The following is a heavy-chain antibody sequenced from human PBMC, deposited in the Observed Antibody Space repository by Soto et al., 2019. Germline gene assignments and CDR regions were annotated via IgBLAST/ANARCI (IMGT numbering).Heavy chain of an antibody. Sequence: ASVKVSCKASGYTFTSYYMHWVRQAPGQGLEWMGIINPSGGSTSYAQKFQGRVTMTRDTSTSTVYMELSSLRSEDTAVYYCARDHTEAIAAHPGPSDYWGQGTLVTVSS. D-gene: IGHD6-13*01. CDR3: ARDHTEAIAAHPGPSDY. CDR2: INPSGGST. CDR1: GYTFTSYY. J-gene: IGHJ4*02. V-gene: IGHV1-46*01.